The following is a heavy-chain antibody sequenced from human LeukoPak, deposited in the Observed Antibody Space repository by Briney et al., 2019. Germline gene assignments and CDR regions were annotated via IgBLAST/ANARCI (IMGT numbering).Heavy chain of an antibody. CDR1: GFTFDDFG. Sequence: GGSLRLSCAASGFTFDDFGMSWVRQAPGKGLEGVSGINWNGCSTGYADSVKGRFTISRDNGKNSLNLPMNSLRAEDTALYYCARGSEVVTAIPWYFDYWGQGTLVTVSS. CDR3: ARGSEVVTAIPWYFDY. D-gene: IGHD2-21*02. V-gene: IGHV3-20*04. J-gene: IGHJ4*02. CDR2: INWNGCST.